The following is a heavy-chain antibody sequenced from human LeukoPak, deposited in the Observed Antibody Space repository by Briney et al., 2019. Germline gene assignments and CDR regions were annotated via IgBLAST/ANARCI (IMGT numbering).Heavy chain of an antibody. V-gene: IGHV3-49*03. CDR3: TRPYYDNSGYYLY. J-gene: IGHJ4*02. CDR1: GFTFGDYA. CDR2: IRSKAYGGTT. D-gene: IGHD3-22*01. Sequence: GGSLRLSCTASGFTFGDYAMSWFRQAPGKGLEWVGFIRSKAYGGTTGYAASVKGRFTISRDDSKNIAYLQMNSLKTEDTAVYYCTRPYYDNSGYYLYWGQGTLVTVSS.